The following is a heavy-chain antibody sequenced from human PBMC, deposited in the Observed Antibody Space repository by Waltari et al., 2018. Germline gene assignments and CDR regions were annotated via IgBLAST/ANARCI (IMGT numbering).Heavy chain of an antibody. D-gene: IGHD4-4*01. Sequence: QVQLVQSGAEVKKPGSSVKVSCKASGYTFTSYAMHWVRQAPGQGLEWMGRINPNSGGTNYAQKFQGRVTMTRDTSISTAYMELSRLRSDDTAVYYCASAYSNYDQFDYWGQGTLVTVSS. CDR1: GYTFTSYA. V-gene: IGHV1-2*06. J-gene: IGHJ4*02. CDR3: ASAYSNYDQFDY. CDR2: INPNSGGT.